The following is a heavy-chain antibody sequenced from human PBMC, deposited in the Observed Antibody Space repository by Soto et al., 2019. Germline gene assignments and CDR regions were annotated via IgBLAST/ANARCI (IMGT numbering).Heavy chain of an antibody. D-gene: IGHD1-1*01. V-gene: IGHV1-24*01. CDR2: FDPEDGET. J-gene: IGHJ4*02. CDR1: GHTLTELS. CDR3: AAGGTRWLRSPFDY. Sequence: QVQLLQSGAEVKKPGASVKVSCKVSGHTLTELSMHWVRQTPGRGLEWMGGFDPEDGETIFAQKFQGRVTMTEDTPTDSAYMELTSLRSEHTALYYCAAGGTRWLRSPFDYWGQGTLVTISS.